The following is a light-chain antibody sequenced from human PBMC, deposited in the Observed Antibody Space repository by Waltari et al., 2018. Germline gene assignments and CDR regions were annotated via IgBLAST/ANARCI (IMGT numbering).Light chain of an antibody. CDR3: QQSYSTPHVT. CDR2: WAS. J-gene: IGKJ1*01. V-gene: IGKV4-1*01. Sequence: DIVMTQSPDSLAVSLGERATINCKSSQSVLYSSNNKNYLAWYQQKPGQPPKLLIYWASTRESGVPDRFSGSGSGTDFTLTISSLQPEDFATYYCQQSYSTPHVTFGQGTKVEIK. CDR1: QSVLYSSNNKNY.